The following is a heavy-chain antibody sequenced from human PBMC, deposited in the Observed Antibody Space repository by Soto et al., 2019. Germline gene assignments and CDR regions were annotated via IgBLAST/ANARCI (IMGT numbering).Heavy chain of an antibody. CDR3: ANSRMPYYASCLGY. CDR2: ISYDGSNK. V-gene: IGHV3-30*18. CDR1: GFTFSSYG. Sequence: QVPLVESGGGVVQPGRSLRLSCAASGFTFSSYGMHWVRQAPGKGLEWVALISYDGSNKYYADSVKGRFTISRDNSKNTLYLQMNSLRPEDTAVYYCANSRMPYYASCLGYWGQGTLVTVSS. J-gene: IGHJ4*02. D-gene: IGHD3-10*01.